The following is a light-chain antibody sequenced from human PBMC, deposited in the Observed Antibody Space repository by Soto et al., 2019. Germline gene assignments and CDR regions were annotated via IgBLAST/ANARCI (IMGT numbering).Light chain of an antibody. V-gene: IGKV1-27*01. Sequence: DSQMTQSPYSLSASVGDRVTITCRASQGISNYLAWYQQKPGKVPKLLINDASTLQSGVPSRFSGSGSGTDFTLTISSLQPEDVATYYCQKYNRAPGALGPGIKVDIK. J-gene: IGKJ3*01. CDR1: QGISNY. CDR3: QKYNRAPGA. CDR2: DAS.